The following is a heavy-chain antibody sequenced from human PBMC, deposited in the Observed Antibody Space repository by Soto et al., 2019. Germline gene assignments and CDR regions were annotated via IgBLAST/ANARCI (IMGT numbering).Heavy chain of an antibody. CDR1: SGSISSSNW. J-gene: IGHJ5*02. CDR3: ARRVWFGELNANWFDP. Sequence: SETLSLTCAVSSGSISSSNWWSWVRQPPGKGLEWIGEIYHSGSTNYNPSLKSRVTISVDKSKNQFSLKLSSVTAADTAVYYCARRVWFGELNANWFDPWGQGTLVTVSS. V-gene: IGHV4-4*02. CDR2: IYHSGST. D-gene: IGHD3-10*01.